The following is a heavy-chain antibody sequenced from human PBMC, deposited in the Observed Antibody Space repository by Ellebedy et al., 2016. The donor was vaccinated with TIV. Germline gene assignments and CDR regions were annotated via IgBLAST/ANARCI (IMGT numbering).Heavy chain of an antibody. D-gene: IGHD6-13*01. CDR1: GFTFSSYS. Sequence: GESLKISCAASGFTFSSYSMNWVRQAPGTGLEWVSYISSSSSIIYYADSVKGRFTISRDNAKNSLYLQMNSLRAEDTAVYYCAREDTSSWYVPVYQYYGMDAWGQGTTVTVSS. J-gene: IGHJ6*02. CDR3: AREDTSSWYVPVYQYYGMDA. V-gene: IGHV3-48*01. CDR2: ISSSSSII.